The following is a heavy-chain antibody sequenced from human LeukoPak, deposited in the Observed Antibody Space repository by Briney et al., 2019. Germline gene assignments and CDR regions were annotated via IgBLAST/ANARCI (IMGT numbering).Heavy chain of an antibody. CDR3: ARGPSSSLYGNYFDS. D-gene: IGHD6-19*01. Sequence: PSETLSLTCTVSNGSISGYFWNWIRQPPGKRLEWIGYTYHSGSTNYNPSLENRVTISSDTSNNHLSLKMTSVTAADMAVYYCARGPSSSLYGNYFDSWGQGALVTVSS. V-gene: IGHV4-59*01. J-gene: IGHJ4*02. CDR2: TYHSGST. CDR1: NGSISGYF.